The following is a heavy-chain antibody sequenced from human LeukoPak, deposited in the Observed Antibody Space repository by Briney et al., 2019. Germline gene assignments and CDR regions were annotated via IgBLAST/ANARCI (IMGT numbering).Heavy chain of an antibody. CDR3: ARDWNDILTGYYWGFDP. D-gene: IGHD3-9*01. J-gene: IGHJ5*02. CDR2: INPNSGGT. CDR1: GYTFTGYY. V-gene: IGHV1-2*02. Sequence: ASVKVSCKASGYTFTGYYMHWVRQAPGQGLEWMGWINPNSGGTNYAQKFQGRVTMTRDTSISTAYMELSRLRSDDTAVYYCARDWNDILTGYYWGFDPWGQGTLVTVSP.